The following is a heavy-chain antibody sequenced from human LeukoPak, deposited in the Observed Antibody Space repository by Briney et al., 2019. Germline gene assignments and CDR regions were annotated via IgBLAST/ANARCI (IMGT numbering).Heavy chain of an antibody. J-gene: IGHJ4*02. CDR3: ATSDYVWGSYISFDY. V-gene: IGHV3-48*01. CDR2: ISSSSSTI. CDR1: GFTFSSYS. Sequence: GGSLRLSCAASGFTFSSYSMNWVRQAPGKGLEWVSYISSSSSTIYYADSVKGRFTISRDNAKNSLYLQMNSLRAEDTAVYYCATSDYVWGSYISFDYWGQGTLVTVSS. D-gene: IGHD3-16*01.